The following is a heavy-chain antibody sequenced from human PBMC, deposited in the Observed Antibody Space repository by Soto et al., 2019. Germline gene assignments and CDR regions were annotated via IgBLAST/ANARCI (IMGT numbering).Heavy chain of an antibody. V-gene: IGHV4-39*01. CDR2: IYYSGST. Sequence: QLQLQESGPGLVKPSETLSLTCTVSGGSISSSSYYWGWIRQPPGKGLEWIGSIYYSGSTYYNPSLKSRVTISVDTSKNQFSLKLSSVTAADTAVYYCASGYCSGGSCYSQGVYYFDYWGQGTLVTVSS. CDR3: ASGYCSGGSCYSQGVYYFDY. J-gene: IGHJ4*02. CDR1: GGSISSSSYY. D-gene: IGHD2-15*01.